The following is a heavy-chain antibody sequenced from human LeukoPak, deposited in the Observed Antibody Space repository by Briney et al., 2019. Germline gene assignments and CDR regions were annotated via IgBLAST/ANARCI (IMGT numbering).Heavy chain of an antibody. D-gene: IGHD6-6*01. Sequence: ASVKVSCKASGGAFSSYAISWVRQAPGQGLEWMGGIIPIFGTANYAQKFQGRVTITADESTSTAYMELSSLRSEDTAVYYCARLDEYSSSSRYYGMDVWGQGTTVTVSS. V-gene: IGHV1-69*13. CDR1: GGAFSSYA. CDR2: IIPIFGTA. J-gene: IGHJ6*02. CDR3: ARLDEYSSSSRYYGMDV.